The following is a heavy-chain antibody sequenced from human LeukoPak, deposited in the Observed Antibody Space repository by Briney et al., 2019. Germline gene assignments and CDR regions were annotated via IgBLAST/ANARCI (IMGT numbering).Heavy chain of an antibody. CDR2: IYSGGTT. Sequence: PGGSLRLSCAVSGFTVSGNYMSWVRQAPGKGLEWVSLIYSGGTTYYADSVKGRFTISRDNSKNTLYLQMNSLRAEDTAVYYCAKSIAVAGLGGGRIFDYWGQGTLVTVSS. J-gene: IGHJ4*02. D-gene: IGHD6-19*01. CDR1: GFTVSGNY. CDR3: AKSIAVAGLGGGRIFDY. V-gene: IGHV3-53*01.